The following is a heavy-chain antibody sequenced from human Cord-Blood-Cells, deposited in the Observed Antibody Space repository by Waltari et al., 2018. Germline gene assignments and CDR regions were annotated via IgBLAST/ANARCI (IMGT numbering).Heavy chain of an antibody. CDR1: GGSISSYY. CDR2: IYYRGST. J-gene: IGHJ4*02. V-gene: IGHV4-59*01. Sequence: QVQLQESGPGLVKPSGTLSLTCTVSGGSISSYYWSWIRQPPGKGLEWIGYIYYRGSTNYNPSLKSRVTISVDTSKNQFSLKLSSVTAADTAVYYCARGSKYSSSLLDYWGQGTLVTVSS. CDR3: ARGSKYSSSLLDY. D-gene: IGHD6-6*01.